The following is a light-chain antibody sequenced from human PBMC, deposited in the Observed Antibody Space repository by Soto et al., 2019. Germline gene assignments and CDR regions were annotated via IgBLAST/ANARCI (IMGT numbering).Light chain of an antibody. CDR2: DVN. J-gene: IGLJ1*01. Sequence: QSVLTQPASVFGSPGQSITISCTGTGSDVGSYKYVSWYQQLAGRVPKLLIYDVNSRPSGVSDRFSGSKSGNTASLTISGLQPEDEADYYCCSYTTTATLVFGTGTKLTVL. V-gene: IGLV2-14*03. CDR3: CSYTTTATLV. CDR1: GSDVGSYKY.